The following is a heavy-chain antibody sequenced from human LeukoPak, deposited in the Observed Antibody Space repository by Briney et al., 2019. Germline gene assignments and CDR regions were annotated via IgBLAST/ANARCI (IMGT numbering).Heavy chain of an antibody. CDR2: ISWNSGSI. CDR1: GFTFDDYA. J-gene: IGHJ6*02. V-gene: IGHV3-9*01. Sequence: GGSLRLSCAASGFTFDDYAMHWVRQAPGKGLEWVSGISWNSGSIGYADSVKDRFTISRDNAKNSLYLQMNSLRAEDTALYYCAKDSKTYNYYGMDVWGQGTTVTVSS. CDR3: AKDSKTYNYYGMDV.